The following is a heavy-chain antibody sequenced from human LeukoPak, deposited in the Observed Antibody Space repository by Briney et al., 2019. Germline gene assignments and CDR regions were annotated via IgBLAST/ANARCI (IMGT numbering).Heavy chain of an antibody. V-gene: IGHV3-33*01. CDR1: GFTFSSYG. CDR2: IWYDGSNK. CDR3: ARGRSYGPVDY. D-gene: IGHD5-18*01. J-gene: IGHJ4*02. Sequence: GGSLRLSCAASGFTFSSYGVHWVRQAPGKGLEWVAVIWYDGSNKYYADSVKGRFTISRDNSKNTLYLQMNSLRAEDTAVYYCARGRSYGPVDYWGQGTLVTVSS.